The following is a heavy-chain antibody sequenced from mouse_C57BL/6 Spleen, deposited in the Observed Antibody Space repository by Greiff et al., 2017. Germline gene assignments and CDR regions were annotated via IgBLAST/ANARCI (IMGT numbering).Heavy chain of an antibody. D-gene: IGHD3-2*02. Sequence: VQLQQPGAELVMPGASVKLSCKASGYTFTIYWMHWVKQRPGQGLEWIGEIDPSDSYTNYNQKFKGKSTLTVDKSSSTAYMQLSSLTSEDSAVYYCARGGAQAPFAYWGQGTLVTVSA. CDR2: IDPSDSYT. CDR1: GYTFTIYW. J-gene: IGHJ3*01. V-gene: IGHV1-69*01. CDR3: ARGGAQAPFAY.